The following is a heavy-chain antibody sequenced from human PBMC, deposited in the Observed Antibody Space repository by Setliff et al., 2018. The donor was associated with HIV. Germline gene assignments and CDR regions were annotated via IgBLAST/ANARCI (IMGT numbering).Heavy chain of an antibody. CDR1: GDPIFIGGYY. D-gene: IGHD3-22*01. Sequence: SETLSLTCTVSGDPIFIGGYYWSWIRQHPGGGLEWIGYIYHTGKTYYNPSLQSRIIMSLDMSQNQFSLKLNSVTAADTAVYYCARHAVPHYYDSSGPSWGPGTLVTVSS. CDR3: ARHAVPHYYDSSGPS. CDR2: IYHTGKT. V-gene: IGHV4-31*03. J-gene: IGHJ5*02.